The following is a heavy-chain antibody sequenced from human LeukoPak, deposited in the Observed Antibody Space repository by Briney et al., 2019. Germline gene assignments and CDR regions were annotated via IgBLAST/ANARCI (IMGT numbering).Heavy chain of an antibody. CDR2: ISYDGSNK. Sequence: GGSLRLSCAASGFTFSSYAMHWVRQAPGKGLEWVAVISYDGSNKYYADSVKDRFTISRDNSKNTLYLQMNSLRAEDTAVYYCARGNPYYYDSSGHDYWGQGTLVTVSS. V-gene: IGHV3-30-3*01. CDR1: GFTFSSYA. CDR3: ARGNPYYYDSSGHDY. D-gene: IGHD3-22*01. J-gene: IGHJ4*02.